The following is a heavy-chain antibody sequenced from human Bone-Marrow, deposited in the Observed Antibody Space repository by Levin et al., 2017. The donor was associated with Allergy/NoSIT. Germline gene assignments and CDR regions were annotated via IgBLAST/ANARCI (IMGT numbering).Heavy chain of an antibody. V-gene: IGHV4-34*01. J-gene: IGHJ4*02. D-gene: IGHD6-6*01. CDR3: ARGLGYSSSSGGQDGRQQQLDHDS. Sequence: SETLSLTCAVYGGSFSGYYWSWIRQPPGKGLEWIGEINHSGSTNYNPSLKSRVTTSVDTSTNHFALKLSSVTAADTAVYYCARGLGYSSSSGGQDGRQQQLDHDSWGQGTLVTVSS. CDR1: GGSFSGYY. CDR2: INHSGST.